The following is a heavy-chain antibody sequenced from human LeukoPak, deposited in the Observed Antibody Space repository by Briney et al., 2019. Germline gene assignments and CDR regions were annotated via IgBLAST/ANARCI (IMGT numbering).Heavy chain of an antibody. D-gene: IGHD2-15*01. CDR2: INHSGST. V-gene: IGHV4-34*01. J-gene: IGHJ4*02. Sequence: SETLSLTCAVHGGSFSGYYWTWIRQPPGKGLEWIGEINHSGSTNYNPSLKSRVTISVDTSKNQFSLKLSSVTAADTAVYYCARFSSLVVVVAAEYYFDYRGQGTLVTVSS. CDR3: ARFSSLVVVVAAEYYFDY. CDR1: GGSFSGYY.